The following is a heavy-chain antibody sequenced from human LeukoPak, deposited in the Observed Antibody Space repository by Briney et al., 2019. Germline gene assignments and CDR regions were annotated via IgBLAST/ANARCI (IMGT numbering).Heavy chain of an antibody. CDR3: ARGDDSGYYGYFDY. CDR1: GFTVDSNY. CDR2: IYTGGNT. Sequence: GGSLRLTCAASGFTVDSNYLSWVRQAPGKGLEWVSTIYTGGNTYYAASVKGRFTISRDFSKNTVFLHMNSLRAEDTAMYYCARGDDSGYYGYFDYWGQGALVTVSS. D-gene: IGHD3-22*01. J-gene: IGHJ4*02. V-gene: IGHV3-53*01.